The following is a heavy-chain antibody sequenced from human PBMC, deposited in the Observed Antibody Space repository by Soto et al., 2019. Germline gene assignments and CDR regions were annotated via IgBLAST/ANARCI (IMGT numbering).Heavy chain of an antibody. CDR3: AREESDYAGYYYYGMDV. Sequence: GGSLRLSCAASGFTFSSYAMHWVRQAPGKGLEWVAVISYDGSNKYYTDSVKGRFTISRDNSKNTLYLQMNGLRAEETAVYYCAREESDYAGYYYYGMDVWGQGTTVTVSS. J-gene: IGHJ6*02. CDR1: GFTFSSYA. D-gene: IGHD4-17*01. CDR2: ISYDGSNK. V-gene: IGHV3-30-3*01.